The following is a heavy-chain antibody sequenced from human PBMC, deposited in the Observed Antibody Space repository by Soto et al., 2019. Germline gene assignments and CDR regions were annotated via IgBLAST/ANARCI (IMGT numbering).Heavy chain of an antibody. V-gene: IGHV1-8*02. CDR3: ARGLPSYYDILTGYYL. CDR2: IIPNIGTT. Sequence: ASVKVSCKASGCTFSSYAISWVRQAPGQGLEWMGWIIPNIGTTNYAQKFQGRVTMTRNTSISTAYMELSSLRSEDTAVYYCARGLPSYYDILTGYYLWGQGTLVTVSS. CDR1: GCTFSSYA. J-gene: IGHJ4*02. D-gene: IGHD3-9*01.